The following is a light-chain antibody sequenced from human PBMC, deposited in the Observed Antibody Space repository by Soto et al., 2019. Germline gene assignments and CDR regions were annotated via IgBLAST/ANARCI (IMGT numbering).Light chain of an antibody. V-gene: IGKV3-15*01. CDR1: QSVSSN. CDR3: QQYNNWWT. J-gene: IGKJ1*01. CDR2: GAS. Sequence: EILMTQSPATLSVYPGERATLSCRASQSVSSNLAWYQQKPGQAPRLLIYGASTRATGIPARFSGSGSGTEFTLTISSLQSEDFAVYYCQQYNNWWTFGQGTKVDIK.